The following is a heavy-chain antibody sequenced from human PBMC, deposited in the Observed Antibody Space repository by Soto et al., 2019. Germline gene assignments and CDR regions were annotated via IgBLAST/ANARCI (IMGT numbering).Heavy chain of an antibody. CDR3: GRHSGGKRAVRGPDFDY. J-gene: IGHJ4*02. D-gene: IGHD3-10*01. Sequence: PSETLSLTCSVSGDSISTYYWSWIRQPPGKGLEWIGYMYYSGNTNYTPSLKNRVTMSIDTSKNQFSLELSSVTAADTAVYYCGRHSGGKRAVRGPDFDYGGQGPLVTVSS. V-gene: IGHV4-59*08. CDR1: GDSISTYY. CDR2: MYYSGNT.